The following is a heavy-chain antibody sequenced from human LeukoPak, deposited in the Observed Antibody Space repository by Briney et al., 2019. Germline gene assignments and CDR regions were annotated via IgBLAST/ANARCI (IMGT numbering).Heavy chain of an antibody. CDR3: ANLGEWFDY. D-gene: IGHD3-16*01. CDR1: GFTFSSYG. Sequence: GGSLRLSCAASGFTFSSYGMHWVRQAPGKGLEWVAVISYDGSNKYYADSVKGRFTTSRDNSKNTLYLQMNSLRAEDTAVYYCANLGEWFDYWGQGTLVTVSS. CDR2: ISYDGSNK. J-gene: IGHJ4*02. V-gene: IGHV3-30*18.